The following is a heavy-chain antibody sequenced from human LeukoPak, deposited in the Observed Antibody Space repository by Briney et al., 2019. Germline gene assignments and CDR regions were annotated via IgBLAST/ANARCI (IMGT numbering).Heavy chain of an antibody. V-gene: IGHV1-46*01. CDR3: ARGRIQYGSGSLNWFDP. D-gene: IGHD3-10*01. CDR2: INPSGGST. J-gene: IGHJ5*02. CDR1: GYTFTSYY. Sequence: ASVRVSCKASGYTFTSYYMHWVRQAPGQGLEWMGIINPSGGSTSYAQKFQGRVTMTRDTSTSTVSMELSSLRSEDTAVYYCARGRIQYGSGSLNWFDPWGQGTLVTVSS.